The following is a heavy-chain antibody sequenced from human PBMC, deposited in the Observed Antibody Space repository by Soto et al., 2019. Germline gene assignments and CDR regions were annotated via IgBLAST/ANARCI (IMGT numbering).Heavy chain of an antibody. J-gene: IGHJ4*02. D-gene: IGHD3-10*01. CDR2: ISSSSSYI. CDR1: GFTFSSYS. CDR3: ARYYYGSGSAQIDY. Sequence: GGSLRLSCAASGFTFSSYSMNWVRQAPGKGLEWVSSISSSSSYIYYADSVKGRFTISRANAKNSLYLQMNSLRAEDTAVYYCARYYYGSGSAQIDYWGQGTLVTVSS. V-gene: IGHV3-21*01.